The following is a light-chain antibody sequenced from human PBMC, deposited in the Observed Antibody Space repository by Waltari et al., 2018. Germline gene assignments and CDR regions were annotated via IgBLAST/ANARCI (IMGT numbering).Light chain of an antibody. J-gene: IGKJ2*01. CDR1: QSVNNN. CDR2: GAS. Sequence: EIVLTQSPATLSLSPGERATLSCRASQSVNNNLAWYQQKPGQAPRLLMYGASTRATDIPARFSGSGSGTEFTLTITSLQSEDFAVYYCQQYNNWPPLTFGQGTNLEIK. V-gene: IGKV3-15*01. CDR3: QQYNNWPPLT.